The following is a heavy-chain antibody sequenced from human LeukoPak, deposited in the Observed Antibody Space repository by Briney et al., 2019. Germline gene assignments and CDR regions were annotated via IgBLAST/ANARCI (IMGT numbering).Heavy chain of an antibody. J-gene: IGHJ4*02. CDR1: GGSFSGYY. CDR2: INHSGST. Sequence: KPSETLSLTYAVYGGSFSGYYWSWIRQPPGKVLEWIGEINHSGSTNYNPSLKSRVTISVDTSKNQFSLKLSSVTAADTAVYYCARALSRTMVRVSYYFDYWGQGTLVTVSS. D-gene: IGHD3-10*01. CDR3: ARALSRTMVRVSYYFDY. V-gene: IGHV4-34*01.